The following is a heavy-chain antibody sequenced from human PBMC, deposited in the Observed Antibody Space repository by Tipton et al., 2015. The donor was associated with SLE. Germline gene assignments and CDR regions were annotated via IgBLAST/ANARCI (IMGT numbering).Heavy chain of an antibody. CDR2: IYTSGST. D-gene: IGHD6-13*01. CDR3: ASEGLAAAWDYYYYGMDV. CDR1: GGSNSSYY. V-gene: IGHV4-4*07. J-gene: IGHJ6*02. Sequence: LRLSCTVSGGSNSSYYWSWIRQPAGKGLEWIGRIYTSGSTNYNPSLKSRVTMSVDTSKNQFSLKLSSVTAADTAVYYCASEGLAAAWDYYYYGMDVWGQGTTVTVSS.